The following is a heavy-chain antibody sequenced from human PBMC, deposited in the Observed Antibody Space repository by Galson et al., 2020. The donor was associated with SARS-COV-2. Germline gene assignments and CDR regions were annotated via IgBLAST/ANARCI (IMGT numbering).Heavy chain of an antibody. D-gene: IGHD3-3*01. J-gene: IGHJ4*02. CDR3: ATDFAIFGVVNLHY. Sequence: ASVKVSCKVSGYTLTELSMHWVRQAPGKGLEWMGGFDPEDGETIYAQKFQGRVTMTEDTSTDTAYMELSSLRSEDTAVYYCATDFAIFGVVNLHYWGQGTLVTVSS. V-gene: IGHV1-24*01. CDR1: GYTLTELS. CDR2: FDPEDGET.